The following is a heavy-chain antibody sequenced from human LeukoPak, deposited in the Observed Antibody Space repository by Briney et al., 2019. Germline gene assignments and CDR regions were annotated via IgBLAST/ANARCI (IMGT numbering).Heavy chain of an antibody. Sequence: ASVKVSCKASGYTFTSYGVHWVRQAPGQRLEWMGWINPGNSHTQYSQTFQGRVTMTRNTSISTAYMELSSLRSEDTAVYYCARGSDYGDLRPYYYYGMDVWGQGTTVTVSS. V-gene: IGHV1-3*01. CDR3: ARGSDYGDLRPYYYYGMDV. CDR1: GYTFTSYG. J-gene: IGHJ6*02. CDR2: INPGNSHT. D-gene: IGHD4-17*01.